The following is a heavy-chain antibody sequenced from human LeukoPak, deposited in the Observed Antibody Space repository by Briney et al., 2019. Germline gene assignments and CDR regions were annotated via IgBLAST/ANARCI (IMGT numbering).Heavy chain of an antibody. D-gene: IGHD3-3*01. CDR3: VRLSAAVYLGDFDL. V-gene: IGHV4-4*09. Sequence: PSETLSLTCAVSGVSISPYYWAWIRQPPGKGLEGIGYIHTSGSNNQYPSLKSRVTISVDKSKNHFSLTLTSVTAADTAVYYCVRLSAAVYLGDFDLWGQGTMVSVSS. CDR2: IHTSGSN. J-gene: IGHJ3*01. CDR1: GVSISPYY.